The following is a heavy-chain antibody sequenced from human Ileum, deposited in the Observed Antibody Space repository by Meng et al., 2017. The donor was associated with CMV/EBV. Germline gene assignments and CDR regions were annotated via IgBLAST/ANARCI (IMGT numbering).Heavy chain of an antibody. Sequence: GSFIGYYWRWVRQPPGKGLEWIGEINHNGSTNYNPSLKSRVTISVDTSKNQFSLKLSSVTAADTAVYYCARAIYTIFGVVINAYFDYWGQGTLVTVSS. CDR1: GSFIGYY. J-gene: IGHJ4*02. V-gene: IGHV4-34*01. CDR3: ARAIYTIFGVVINAYFDY. D-gene: IGHD3-3*01. CDR2: INHNGST.